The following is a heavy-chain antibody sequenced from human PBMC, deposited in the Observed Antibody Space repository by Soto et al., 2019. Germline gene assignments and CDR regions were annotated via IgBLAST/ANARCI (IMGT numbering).Heavy chain of an antibody. CDR2: IYWDDDK. Sequence: QITLNESGPTLVKPTQTLTLTCTFSGFSLGTYGVGVGWIRQPPGKALEWLALIYWDDDKRYSPSLKSRLTIPEDTPKRQVFLTLTNMDPVDTATYYCAHRGGGIVDWYFDLWGRGTPVIVSS. CDR3: AHRGGGIVDWYFDL. J-gene: IGHJ2*01. D-gene: IGHD1-26*01. V-gene: IGHV2-5*02. CDR1: GFSLGTYGVG.